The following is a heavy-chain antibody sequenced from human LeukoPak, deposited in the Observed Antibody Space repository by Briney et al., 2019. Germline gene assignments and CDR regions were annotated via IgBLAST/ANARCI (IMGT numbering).Heavy chain of an antibody. D-gene: IGHD6-13*01. V-gene: IGHV3-48*03. CDR1: GFTFSSYE. CDR2: ISTRGGTE. Sequence: GGSLRPSCAASGFTFSSYEMNWVRQAPGKGLEWVSYISTRGGTEYYADSVKGRFTISRDNAKNSLYLQMNSLRAEDTAVYYCASIPGYSSSFDAWGQGTLVTVSS. J-gene: IGHJ4*02. CDR3: ASIPGYSSSFDA.